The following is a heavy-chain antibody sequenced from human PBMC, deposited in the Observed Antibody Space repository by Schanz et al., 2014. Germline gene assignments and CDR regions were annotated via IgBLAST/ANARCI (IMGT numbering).Heavy chain of an antibody. CDR3: ARDLRNSRPSYYDH. CDR1: GFSFNNYW. Sequence: EVQLVESGGGLVQPGGSLRLSYAASGFSFNNYWMTWFRQAPGKGLEWVANIIHDGSEKFYVDSVKGRFTISRDNAKNSLYLQMDALRAEDTAVYYCARDLRNSRPSYYDHWGQGTLVTVSA. D-gene: IGHD6-13*01. CDR2: IIHDGSEK. J-gene: IGHJ4*02. V-gene: IGHV3-7*01.